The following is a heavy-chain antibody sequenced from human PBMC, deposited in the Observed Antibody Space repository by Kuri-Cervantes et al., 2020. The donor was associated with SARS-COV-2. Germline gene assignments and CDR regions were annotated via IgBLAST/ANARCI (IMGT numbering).Heavy chain of an antibody. D-gene: IGHD6-6*01. CDR2: IRYDGSNK. Sequence: GESLKISCAASGFTFSSYGMHWVRQAPGKGLEWVAFIRYDGSNKYYADSVKGRFTISRDNSKNTLYLQMNSLRAEDTAVYYCAREEVSNFDYWGQGTLVTVSS. J-gene: IGHJ4*02. CDR1: GFTFSSYG. V-gene: IGHV3-30*02. CDR3: AREEVSNFDY.